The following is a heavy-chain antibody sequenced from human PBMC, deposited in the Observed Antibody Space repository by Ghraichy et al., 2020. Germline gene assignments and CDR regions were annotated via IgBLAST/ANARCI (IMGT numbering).Heavy chain of an antibody. J-gene: IGHJ4*02. CDR3: ARGCWYDY. D-gene: IGHD6-13*01. Sequence: SETLSLTCTVSGGSISSYYWSWIRQPPGKGLEWIGYSYYSGSTNYNPSLKSRVTISVDTSKNQFSLKLSSVTAADTAVYYCARGCWYDYWGQGTLVTVSS. CDR2: SYYSGST. V-gene: IGHV4-59*01. CDR1: GGSISSYY.